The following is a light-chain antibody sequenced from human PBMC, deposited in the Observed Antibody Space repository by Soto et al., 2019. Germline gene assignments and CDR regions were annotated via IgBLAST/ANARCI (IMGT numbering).Light chain of an antibody. CDR2: GAS. Sequence: EIVMTQSPATLSVPPGERVTLSCRASQSVSIYLAWYQQRPGQAPRPLIYGASTRATGIPARFSASGSGKEVTLTINSLLSEDVAVYYCQQYNYWPLTVGGGTRVEI. J-gene: IGKJ4*01. CDR1: QSVSIY. CDR3: QQYNYWPLT. V-gene: IGKV3-15*01.